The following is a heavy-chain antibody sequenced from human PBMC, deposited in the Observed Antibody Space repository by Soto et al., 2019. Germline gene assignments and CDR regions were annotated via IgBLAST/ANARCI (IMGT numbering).Heavy chain of an antibody. Sequence: QVQLQESGPGLVKPSQTLSLTCTVSGGSISSGGYYWCWIRQHPGKGLEWIGYTYYSGSTYYNPYLKSRFTISVDTSKNQLSLKLSSVTAADTAVYYCAGIYSGSRGGTLRYWGQGTLVTVSS. CDR1: GGSISSGGYY. CDR2: TYYSGST. J-gene: IGHJ4*02. V-gene: IGHV4-31*03. CDR3: AGIYSGSRGGTLRY. D-gene: IGHD1-26*01.